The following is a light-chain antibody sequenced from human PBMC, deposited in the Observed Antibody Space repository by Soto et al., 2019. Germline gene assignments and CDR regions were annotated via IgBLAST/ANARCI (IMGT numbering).Light chain of an antibody. CDR2: DAS. Sequence: EIVMTQSPVTLSVSPGERATLSCRASQSVSSNLAWYQQKPGQAPRLLIYDASTRATGFPARFSGSGSGTEFTLTISSLQSGDFAVYYCQQYNNWPRTFGQGTKVEIK. J-gene: IGKJ1*01. CDR3: QQYNNWPRT. CDR1: QSVSSN. V-gene: IGKV3-15*01.